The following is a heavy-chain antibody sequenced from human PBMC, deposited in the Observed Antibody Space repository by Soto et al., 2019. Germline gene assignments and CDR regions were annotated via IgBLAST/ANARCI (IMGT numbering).Heavy chain of an antibody. CDR1: GGTFSSYA. CDR3: ARAGDCSSTSCPYYFDY. Sequence: QVQLVQSGAEVKKPGSSMKVSCKASGGTFSSYAISCVRQAPGQGLESMGGIIPIFGTANYAQKFQGRVTITADASTSTAYMELSSLRSEDTAVYSSARAGDCSSTSCPYYFDYWGQGTLVTVSS. V-gene: IGHV1-69*01. D-gene: IGHD2-2*01. CDR2: IIPIFGTA. J-gene: IGHJ4*02.